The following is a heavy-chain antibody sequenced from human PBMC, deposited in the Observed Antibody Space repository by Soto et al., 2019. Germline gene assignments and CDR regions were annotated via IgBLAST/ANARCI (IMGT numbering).Heavy chain of an antibody. D-gene: IGHD2-2*01. CDR3: SRPYCSSTSCYSYYYGMDV. CDR1: GYSFTSYW. J-gene: IGHJ6*02. V-gene: IGHV5-10-1*01. Sequence: PGESLKISCKGSGYSFTSYWISWVRQMPGKGLEWMGMFDPSVSYTNYSPSFQGHVTISADKSISTAYLQWSSLKASDTAMYYCSRPYCSSTSCYSYYYGMDVWGQGTTVTVS. CDR2: FDPSVSYT.